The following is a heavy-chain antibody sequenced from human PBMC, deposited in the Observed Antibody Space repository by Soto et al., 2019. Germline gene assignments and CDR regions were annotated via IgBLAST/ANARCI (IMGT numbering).Heavy chain of an antibody. D-gene: IGHD2-2*01. J-gene: IGHJ6*02. CDR3: AKDQGSSTYYYYGMDV. Sequence: PGGSLRLSCAASGFTFSSYGMHWVRQAPGKGLEWVVVISYDGSNKYYADSVKGRFTISRDNSKNTLYLQMNSLRAEDTAVYYCAKDQGSSTYYYYGMDVWGQGTTVTVSS. CDR2: ISYDGSNK. CDR1: GFTFSSYG. V-gene: IGHV3-30*18.